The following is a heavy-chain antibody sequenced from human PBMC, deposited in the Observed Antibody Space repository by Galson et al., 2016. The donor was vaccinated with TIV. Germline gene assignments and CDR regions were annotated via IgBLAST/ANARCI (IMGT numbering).Heavy chain of an antibody. J-gene: IGHJ4*02. CDR2: IYPGDSDT. CDR3: ARLEGYDDSASDY. Sequence: QSGAEVKKPGESLKISCKASGYRFTNHWIGWVRQMPGKGLEWMGVIYPGDSDTRYSPSFQGQVTISADKSSSTAHLQWSSLKASDTAMYYCARLEGYDDSASDYWGQGTLVTVPS. V-gene: IGHV5-51*01. CDR1: GYRFTNHW. D-gene: IGHD3-22*01.